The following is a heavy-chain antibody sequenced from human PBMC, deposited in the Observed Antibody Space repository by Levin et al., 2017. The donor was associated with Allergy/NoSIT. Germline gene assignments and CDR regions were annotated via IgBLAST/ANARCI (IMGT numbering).Heavy chain of an antibody. Sequence: ESLKISCAASGFTSTSYAMSWVRQAPGKGLEWVSAISGSGDSTYFAHSVKGRFIISRDNSKNTVFLQMNSLRAEDTAIYYCARVPNHDFWSGDWAYYYMDVWGKGTTVTVSS. J-gene: IGHJ6*03. CDR3: ARVPNHDFWSGDWAYYYMDV. V-gene: IGHV3-23*01. CDR1: GFTSTSYA. CDR2: ISGSGDST. D-gene: IGHD3-3*01.